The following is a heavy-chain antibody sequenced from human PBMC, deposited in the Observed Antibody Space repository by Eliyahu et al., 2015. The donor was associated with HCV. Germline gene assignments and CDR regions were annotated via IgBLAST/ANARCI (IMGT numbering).Heavy chain of an antibody. CDR1: GGSXXXGXYX. CDR2: IYYSGST. Sequence: QVQLQESGPGLVKPSXTLSLTCTFSGGSXXXGXYXWSWIRQHPGKGLEWIGYIYYSGSTYYNPSLKSRVTISVDTSKNQFSLKLSSVTAADTAVYYCARGNIVVVVAATRPYWFDPWGQGTLVTVSS. D-gene: IGHD2-15*01. J-gene: IGHJ5*02. CDR3: ARGNIVVVVAATRPYWFDP. V-gene: IGHV4-31*03.